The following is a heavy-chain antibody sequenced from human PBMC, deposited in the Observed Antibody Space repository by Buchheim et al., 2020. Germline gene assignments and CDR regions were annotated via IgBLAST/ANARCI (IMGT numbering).Heavy chain of an antibody. J-gene: IGHJ4*02. CDR2: IKSDGSVE. CDR1: GFTFSDYW. Sequence: EVQLVESGGGLVQPGGSLRLSCAASGFTFSDYWMTWVRQAPGKGLEWVANIKSDGSVENYVDSVKGRFTISRDNTKNLVYLQMNSLRAEDTAVYYCASQTVTTVVTPPDYWGQGTL. D-gene: IGHD4-23*01. V-gene: IGHV3-7*01. CDR3: ASQTVTTVVTPPDY.